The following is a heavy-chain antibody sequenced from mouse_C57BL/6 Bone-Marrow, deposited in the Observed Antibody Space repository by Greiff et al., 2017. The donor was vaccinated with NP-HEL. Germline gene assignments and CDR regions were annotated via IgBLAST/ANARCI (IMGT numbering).Heavy chain of an antibody. J-gene: IGHJ1*03. CDR1: GFTFSSYA. CDR3: TREVNYGSRYFDV. CDR2: ISSGGDYI. Sequence: EVKVVESGEGLVKPGGSLKLSCAASGFTFSSYAMSWVRQTPEKRLEWVAYISSGGDYIYYADTVKGRFTISRDNARNTLYLQMSSLKSEDTAMYYCTREVNYGSRYFDVWGTGTTVTVSS. D-gene: IGHD1-1*01. V-gene: IGHV5-9-1*02.